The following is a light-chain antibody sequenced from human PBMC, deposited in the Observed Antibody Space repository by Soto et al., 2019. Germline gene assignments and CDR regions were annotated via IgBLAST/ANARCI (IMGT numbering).Light chain of an antibody. CDR1: QSVTSSY. Sequence: EIVLTQSPGTLSLSPGERATLSCRASQSVTSSYLAWYQQKPGQAPRLLIYGASSRATGIPDRFSGSGSGTHFTLTLSRLEPEDFALYYCQQYGNSPLTFGGGTKVEIK. J-gene: IGKJ4*01. CDR3: QQYGNSPLT. V-gene: IGKV3-20*01. CDR2: GAS.